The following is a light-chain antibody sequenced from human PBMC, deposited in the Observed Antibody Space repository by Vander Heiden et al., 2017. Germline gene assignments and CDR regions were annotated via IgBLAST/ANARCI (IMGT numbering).Light chain of an antibody. V-gene: IGLV1-40*01. CDR1: SSNIGAGYD. CDR3: QSYDSSLSGSVV. Sequence: QSVLTQPPSVSGAPGQRVTISCTGSSSNIGAGYDVHWYQHHPGTAPKPLIYGNTNRPSGVPDRFSGSKSGTSASLAVTGLRAEDEADYYCQSYDSSLSGSVVFGGGTKLT. J-gene: IGLJ2*01. CDR2: GNT.